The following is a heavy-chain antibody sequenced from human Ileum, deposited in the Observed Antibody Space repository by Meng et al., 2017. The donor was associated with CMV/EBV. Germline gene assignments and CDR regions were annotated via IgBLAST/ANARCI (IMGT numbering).Heavy chain of an antibody. CDR2: IKQDGSDK. Sequence: GGSLRPPCAASRFTFSTSWMSWVRQAPGRGLEWVANIKQDGSDKFYVGSVEGRFTVSRDNTKNTVYLQMNSLRVEDTAVYYCARATSPPYCGRPNCYLATEYFEHWGQGSLVTVSS. D-gene: IGHD2-21*01. V-gene: IGHV3-7*01. CDR3: ARATSPPYCGRPNCYLATEYFEH. J-gene: IGHJ1*01. CDR1: RFTFSTSW.